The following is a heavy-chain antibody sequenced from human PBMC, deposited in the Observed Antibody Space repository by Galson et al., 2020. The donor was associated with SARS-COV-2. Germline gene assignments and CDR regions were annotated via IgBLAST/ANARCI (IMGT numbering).Heavy chain of an antibody. Sequence: KVSCKGSGYSFTSYWIAWVRQIPGKGLEWMGIIYPGDSKTRYSPSFQGQVTISADKSMSTAYLQWSSLKASDTAIYFCARGGYCSGRGCSTYNWFDPWGQGTLVTVSS. V-gene: IGHV5-51*01. CDR2: IYPGDSKT. CDR3: ARGGYCSGRGCSTYNWFDP. J-gene: IGHJ5*02. CDR1: GYSFTSYW. D-gene: IGHD2-15*01.